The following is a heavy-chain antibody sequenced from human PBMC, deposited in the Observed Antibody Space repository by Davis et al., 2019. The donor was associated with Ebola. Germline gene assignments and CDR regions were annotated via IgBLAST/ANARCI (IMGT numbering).Heavy chain of an antibody. CDR1: GFTFSSYS. J-gene: IGHJ4*02. CDR2: ISSSSSYI. V-gene: IGHV3-21*01. CDR3: ANLSMGIKN. D-gene: IGHD2/OR15-2a*01. Sequence: GESLKISCAASGFTFSSYSMNWVRQAPGKGLEWVSSISSSSSYIYYADSVKGRFTISRDNSKNTLYLQMNSLRAEDTAVYYCANLSMGIKNWGQGTLVTVSS.